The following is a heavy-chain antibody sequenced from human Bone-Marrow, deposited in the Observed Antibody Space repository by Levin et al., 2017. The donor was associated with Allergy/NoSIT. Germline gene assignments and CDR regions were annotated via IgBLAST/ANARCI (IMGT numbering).Heavy chain of an antibody. Sequence: AGGSLRLSCAASGFTFSSYSMNWVRQAPGKGLEWVSSISSSSSYIYYADSVKGRFTISRDNAKNSLYLQMNSLRAEDTAVYYCARSRGTTVTMGGFDYWGQGTLVTVSS. CDR1: GFTFSSYS. V-gene: IGHV3-21*01. D-gene: IGHD4-17*01. CDR2: ISSSSSYI. J-gene: IGHJ4*02. CDR3: ARSRGTTVTMGGFDY.